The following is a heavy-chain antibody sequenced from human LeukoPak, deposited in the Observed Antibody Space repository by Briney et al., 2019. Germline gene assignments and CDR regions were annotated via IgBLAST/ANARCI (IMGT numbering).Heavy chain of an antibody. CDR3: ATRIDYSYGIDY. CDR1: GGSISSGGYY. Sequence: SETLSLTCTVSGGSISSGGYYWSWIRQHPGKGLEWIVYIYYSGSTYYNPSLKSRVTISEDTSKNQFSLKLSSVTAADTAVYYCATRIDYSYGIDYWAREPWSPSPQ. V-gene: IGHV4-31*03. CDR2: IYYSGST. D-gene: IGHD5-18*01. J-gene: IGHJ4*02.